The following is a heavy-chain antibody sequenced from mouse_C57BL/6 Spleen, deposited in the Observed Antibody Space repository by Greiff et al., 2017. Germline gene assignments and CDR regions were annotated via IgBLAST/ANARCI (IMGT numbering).Heavy chain of an antibody. CDR1: GFSLTSYG. CDR2: IWGGGST. D-gene: IGHD1-1*01. CDR3: AKRGDYYLFAD. J-gene: IGHJ3*01. Sequence: VQLQESGPGLVAPSQSLSITCTVSGFSLTSYGVDWVRQPPGKGLAWLGVIWGGGSTNYNSAFMSRLSIIKDNSKLQVFVKMNSLQTDDTAMYYCAKRGDYYLFADWGQGTLVTVSA. V-gene: IGHV2-9*01.